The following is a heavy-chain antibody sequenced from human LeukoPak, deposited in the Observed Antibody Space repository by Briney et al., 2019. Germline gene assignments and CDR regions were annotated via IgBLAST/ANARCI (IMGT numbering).Heavy chain of an antibody. V-gene: IGHV4-4*07. CDR1: GGSISSYY. CDR3: ARGGSVRWSLYGDYPSRYYDAFDI. J-gene: IGHJ3*02. CDR2: IYTSGST. D-gene: IGHD4-17*01. Sequence: SETLSLTCTVSGGSISSYYWSWIRQPAGKGLEWIGRIYTSGSTNYNPSLKSRVTMSVDTSKSQFSLKLSSVTAADTAVYYCARGGSVRWSLYGDYPSRYYDAFDIWGQGTMVTVSS.